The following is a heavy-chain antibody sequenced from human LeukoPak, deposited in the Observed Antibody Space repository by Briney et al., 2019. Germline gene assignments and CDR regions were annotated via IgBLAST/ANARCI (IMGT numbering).Heavy chain of an antibody. Sequence: PGGSLRLSCAASGFTFSSYGMHWVRQAPGKGLEWVAVISYDGNNKYYADSVKGRFTLSRDNAKNSLYLQMNSLRAADTAVYYCARDGYGSGSFEYWGQGTLVTVSS. CDR2: ISYDGNNK. J-gene: IGHJ4*02. D-gene: IGHD3-10*01. V-gene: IGHV3-30*03. CDR3: ARDGYGSGSFEY. CDR1: GFTFSSYG.